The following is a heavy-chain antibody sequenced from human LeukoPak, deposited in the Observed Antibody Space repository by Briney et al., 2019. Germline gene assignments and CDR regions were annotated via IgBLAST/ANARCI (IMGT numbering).Heavy chain of an antibody. Sequence: GRSLRLSCAASGFTFDDYAMHWVRQAPGKGLDWVSGISWNSGSIGYADSVKGRFTISRDNAKNSLYLQMNSLRAEDTALYYCAKDLSGYYDSSGYFDYWGQGTLVTVSS. CDR1: GFTFDDYA. V-gene: IGHV3-9*01. J-gene: IGHJ4*02. CDR2: ISWNSGSI. D-gene: IGHD3-22*01. CDR3: AKDLSGYYDSSGYFDY.